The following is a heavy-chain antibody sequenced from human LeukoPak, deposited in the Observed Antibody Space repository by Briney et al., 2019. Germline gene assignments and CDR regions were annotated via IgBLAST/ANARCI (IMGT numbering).Heavy chain of an antibody. CDR2: IYYSGST. CDR3: ARYSGYDYSFEY. Sequence: SETLSLTCTVSGGSISSYYWSWIRQHPGEGLEWIGYIYYSGSTNYNPSLKSRVTISVDTSKNQFSLKLSSVTAADTAVYYCARYSGYDYSFEYWGQGTLVTVSS. CDR1: GGSISSYY. J-gene: IGHJ4*02. V-gene: IGHV4-59*01. D-gene: IGHD5-12*01.